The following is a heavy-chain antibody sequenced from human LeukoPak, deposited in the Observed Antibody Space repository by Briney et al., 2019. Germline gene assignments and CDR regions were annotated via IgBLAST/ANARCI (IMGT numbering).Heavy chain of an antibody. Sequence: PGGSLRLSCAASGFTFSGHAMSWVRQAPGKGLEWVSAISDSGDSTYYADSVKGRFTISRDNSKNTLYLQMSSLRAEDTAVYYCAKYAVVGTPFFDYWGQGTLVTISS. CDR2: ISDSGDST. V-gene: IGHV3-23*01. J-gene: IGHJ4*02. D-gene: IGHD2-15*01. CDR3: AKYAVVGTPFFDY. CDR1: GFTFSGHA.